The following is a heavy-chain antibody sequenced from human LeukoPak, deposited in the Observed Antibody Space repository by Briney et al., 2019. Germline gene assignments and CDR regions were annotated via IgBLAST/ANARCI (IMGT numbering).Heavy chain of an antibody. J-gene: IGHJ2*01. CDR3: ARDPGTAGPRWYFHL. V-gene: IGHV1-46*01. CDR1: VYTFTRHF. Sequence: ASVKVSSKASVYTFTRHFVHCVRQAPGQRRECMGLIKPGGGSANYAQTFQGRVTITSDTSTNTVYMDLSSITSDDTAIYFCARDPGTAGPRWYFHLWGPGTLVTVSS. CDR2: IKPGGGSA. D-gene: IGHD1-14*01.